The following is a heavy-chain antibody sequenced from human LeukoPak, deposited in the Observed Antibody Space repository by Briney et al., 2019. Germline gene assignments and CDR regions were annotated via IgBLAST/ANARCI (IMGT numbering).Heavy chain of an antibody. CDR3: AKDKSSSRGLVDY. D-gene: IGHD6-13*01. CDR2: ISGSGGST. CDR1: GFTFSSYA. J-gene: IGHJ4*02. Sequence: GGSLRLSCAASGFTFSSYAMRWVRQAPGKGLEGVSAISGSGGSTYYADSVKGRFTISRDNSKNTLYLQMNSLRAADTAVYYCAKDKSSSRGLVDYWGQGTRVTVSS. V-gene: IGHV3-23*01.